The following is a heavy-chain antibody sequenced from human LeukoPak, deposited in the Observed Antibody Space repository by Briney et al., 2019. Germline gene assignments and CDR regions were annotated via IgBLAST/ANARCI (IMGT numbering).Heavy chain of an antibody. D-gene: IGHD2-2*01. CDR2: INPNSGGT. Sequence: ASVKVSCKASGGTFSSYAISWVRQAPGQGLEWMGWINPNSGGTNYAQKFQGRVTMTRDTSISTAYMELSRLRSDDTAVYYCARARRYQLLSWFDPWGQGTLVTVSS. V-gene: IGHV1-2*02. J-gene: IGHJ5*02. CDR1: GGTFSSYA. CDR3: ARARRYQLLSWFDP.